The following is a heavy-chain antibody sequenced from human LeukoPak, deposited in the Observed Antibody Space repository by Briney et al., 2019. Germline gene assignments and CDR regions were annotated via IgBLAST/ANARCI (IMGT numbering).Heavy chain of an antibody. CDR3: ARDIYYDSRRGAFDI. CDR1: GYTLTSYD. J-gene: IGHJ3*02. D-gene: IGHD3-22*01. CDR2: MNPNSGNT. V-gene: IGHV1-8*01. Sequence: ASVKVSCKASGYTLTSYDINWVRQATGQGLEWMGWMNPNSGNTGYEQKFQGRVTMTRDTSISTAYMELSRLRSDDTAVYYCARDIYYDSRRGAFDIWGQGTMVTVSS.